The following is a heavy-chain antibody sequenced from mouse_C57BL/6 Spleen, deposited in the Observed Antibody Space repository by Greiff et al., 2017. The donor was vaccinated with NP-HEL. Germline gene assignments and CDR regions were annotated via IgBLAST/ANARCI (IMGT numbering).Heavy chain of an antibody. CDR2: IDPSDSYT. D-gene: IGHD3-3*01. CDR1: GYTFTSYW. Sequence: QVHVKQPGAELVRPGTSVKLSCKASGYTFTSYWMHWVKQRPGQGLEWIGVIDPSDSYTNYNQQFKGKATLTVDTSSSTAYMQLSSLTSEDSAVYYCARRDWFDYWGQGTTLTVSS. J-gene: IGHJ2*01. CDR3: ARRDWFDY. V-gene: IGHV1-59*01.